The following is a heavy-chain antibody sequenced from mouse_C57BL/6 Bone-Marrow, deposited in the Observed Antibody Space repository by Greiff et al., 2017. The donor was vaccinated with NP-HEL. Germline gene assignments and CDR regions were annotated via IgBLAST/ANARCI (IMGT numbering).Heavy chain of an antibody. CDR3: ARRPLFTTVPSMDY. J-gene: IGHJ4*01. CDR1: GYTFTSYG. D-gene: IGHD1-1*01. V-gene: IGHV1-81*01. Sequence: QVQLQQSGAELARPGASVKLSCKASGYTFTSYGISWVKQRTGQGLEWIGEIYPRSGNTYYNEKFKGKATLTADKSSSTAYMELRSLTSEDSAVYFCARRPLFTTVPSMDYWGQGTSVTVSS. CDR2: IYPRSGNT.